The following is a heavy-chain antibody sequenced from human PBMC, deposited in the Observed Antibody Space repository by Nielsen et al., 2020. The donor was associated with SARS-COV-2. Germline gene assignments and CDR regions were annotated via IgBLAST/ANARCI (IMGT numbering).Heavy chain of an antibody. CDR1: GYTFTSYV. CDR3: ARDRIAVAGDYYYYGMDV. Sequence: ASVKVSCKASGYTFTSYVISWVRQAPGQGLEWMGWISAYNGNTNYAQKLQGRVTMTTDTSTSTAYMELRSLRSDDTAVYYCARDRIAVAGDYYYYGMDVWGQGTTVTVSS. J-gene: IGHJ6*02. CDR2: ISAYNGNT. D-gene: IGHD6-19*01. V-gene: IGHV1-18*01.